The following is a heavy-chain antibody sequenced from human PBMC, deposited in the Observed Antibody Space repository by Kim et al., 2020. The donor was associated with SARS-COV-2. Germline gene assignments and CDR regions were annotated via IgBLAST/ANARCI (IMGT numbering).Heavy chain of an antibody. CDR2: IYYSGST. CDR1: GGSISSYY. D-gene: IGHD6-19*01. CDR3: ARVRGWLRPNSYYYYGMDV. V-gene: IGHV4-59*01. J-gene: IGHJ6*02. Sequence: SETLSLTCTVSGGSISSYYWSWIRQPPGKGLEWIGYIYYSGSTNYNPSLKSRVTISVDTSKNQFSLKLSSVTAADTAVYYCARVRGWLRPNSYYYYGMDVWGQGTTVTVSS.